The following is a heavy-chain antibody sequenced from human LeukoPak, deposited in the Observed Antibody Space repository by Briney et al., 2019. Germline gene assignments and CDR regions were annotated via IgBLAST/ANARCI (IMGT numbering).Heavy chain of an antibody. J-gene: IGHJ4*02. CDR1: GFTFSSYA. CDR3: VREDLGIEY. Sequence: AGGSLRLSCAASGFTFSSYAMSWVRQAPGKGLECVSILYMNDNTYYADSVKGRFTISRDSSKNTLYLQMSSLRAEDTAVYYCVREDLGIEYWGQGTLVTVSP. CDR2: ILYMNDNT. V-gene: IGHV3-23*03.